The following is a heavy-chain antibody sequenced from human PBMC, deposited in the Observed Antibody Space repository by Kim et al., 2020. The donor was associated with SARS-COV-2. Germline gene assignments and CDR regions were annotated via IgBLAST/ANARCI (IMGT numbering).Heavy chain of an antibody. CDR1: GFTFSSYA. D-gene: IGHD1-26*01. Sequence: GGSLRLSCAASGFTFSSYAMSWVRQAPGKGLEWVSAISGSGGSTYYADSVKGRFTISRDNSKNTLYLQMNSLRAEDTAVYYCAKDLGFFLVGAYGLDYWGQGTLVTVSS. V-gene: IGHV3-23*01. J-gene: IGHJ4*02. CDR2: ISGSGGST. CDR3: AKDLGFFLVGAYGLDY.